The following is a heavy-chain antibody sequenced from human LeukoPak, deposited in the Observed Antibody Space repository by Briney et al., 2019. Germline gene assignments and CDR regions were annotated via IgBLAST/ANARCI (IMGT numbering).Heavy chain of an antibody. CDR1: GFTFSSYG. Sequence: GGSLRLSCAASGFTFSSYGMHWVRQAPGKGLEWVAVIWYDGSNKYYAGSVKGRFTISRDNSKNTLYLQMNSLRAEDTAVYYCARPYSSSWYGTVDAFDIWGQGTMVTVSS. J-gene: IGHJ3*02. V-gene: IGHV3-33*01. CDR3: ARPYSSSWYGTVDAFDI. D-gene: IGHD6-13*01. CDR2: IWYDGSNK.